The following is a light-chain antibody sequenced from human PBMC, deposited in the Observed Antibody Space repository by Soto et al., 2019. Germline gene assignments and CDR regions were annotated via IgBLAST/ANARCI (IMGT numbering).Light chain of an antibody. CDR2: QAS. J-gene: IGKJ4*01. Sequence: DIQLTQSPSTLSASVGDRVTITCRASQSVSHWLAWHQQKPGKAPNLLIYQASAFKSGVPSRFSSGGYGTECPLIINSLQPDDFATYCCQQYSTYPLTFGGGTKVEI. V-gene: IGKV1-5*03. CDR3: QQYSTYPLT. CDR1: QSVSHW.